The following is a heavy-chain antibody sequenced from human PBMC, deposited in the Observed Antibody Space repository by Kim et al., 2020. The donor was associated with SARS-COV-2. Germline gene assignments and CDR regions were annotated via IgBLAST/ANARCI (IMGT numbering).Heavy chain of an antibody. D-gene: IGHD2-2*01. J-gene: IGHJ6*01. CDR3: ARIGDIVVVPTPPFGMDV. CDR2: INHSGST. Sequence: SETLSLTCAVYGGSFSGYYWSWIRQPPGKGLEWIGEINHSGSTNYNPSLKSRVTISVDTSKNQFSLKLSSVTAADTAVYYCARIGDIVVVPTPPFGMDV. CDR1: GGSFSGYY. V-gene: IGHV4-34*01.